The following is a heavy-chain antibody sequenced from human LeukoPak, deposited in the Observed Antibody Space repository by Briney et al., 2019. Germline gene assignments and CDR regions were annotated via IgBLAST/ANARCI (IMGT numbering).Heavy chain of an antibody. Sequence: GGSLRLSCAASGFTFDDYGMSWVRQAPGKGLEWVANIKQDGSEKYYVDSVKGRFTISRDNAKNSLYLQMNSLRAEDTAVYYCAFQTRNWFDPWGQGTLVTVSS. CDR3: AFQTRNWFDP. J-gene: IGHJ5*02. CDR2: IKQDGSEK. CDR1: GFTFDDYG. V-gene: IGHV3-7*01.